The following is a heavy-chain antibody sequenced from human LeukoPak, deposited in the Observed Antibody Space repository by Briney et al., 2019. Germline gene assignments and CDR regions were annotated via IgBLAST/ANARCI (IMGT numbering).Heavy chain of an antibody. J-gene: IGHJ5*02. V-gene: IGHV4-4*07. CDR2: IYTSGST. CDR3: ARDRFLGYYGSGSYYNFDWFDP. Sequence: SETLSLTCTVSGGSISSYYWSWIRQPAGKGLEWIGRIYTSGSTNYNPSLKSRVTMSVDTSRNQFSLKLSSVTAADTAVYYCARDRFLGYYGSGSYYNFDWFDPWGQGTLVTVSS. CDR1: GGSISSYY. D-gene: IGHD3-10*01.